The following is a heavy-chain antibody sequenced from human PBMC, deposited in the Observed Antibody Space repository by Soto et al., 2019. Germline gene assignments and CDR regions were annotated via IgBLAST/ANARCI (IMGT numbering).Heavy chain of an antibody. J-gene: IGHJ3*02. CDR1: GDTFSNSA. CDR2: IPMFGAT. V-gene: IGHV1-69*12. D-gene: IGHD2-15*01. CDR3: ARGVVVLVGSPGAFDI. Sequence: QVQLVQSGAEVKKPGSSVKVSCKASGDTFSNSAISWVRQAPGQGLEWVGGIPMFGATKYAQKFQGRVTITADEGTSTDYMGLRSLPSAETAVYYCARGVVVLVGSPGAFDIWGQGTVVTVSS.